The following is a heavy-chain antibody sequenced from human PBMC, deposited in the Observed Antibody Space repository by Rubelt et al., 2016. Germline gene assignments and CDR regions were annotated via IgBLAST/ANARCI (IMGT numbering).Heavy chain of an antibody. V-gene: IGHV3-30*02. D-gene: IGHD6-13*01. CDR2: TRFDGSNK. J-gene: IGHJ4*02. CDR3: ATGDRSSSWYPFDY. Sequence: KGLEWVAFTRFDGSNKYYPDSVRGRFTISRDNSKNTLYLQMNSLRAEDTAVYYCATGDRSSSWYPFDYWGQGTLVTVSS.